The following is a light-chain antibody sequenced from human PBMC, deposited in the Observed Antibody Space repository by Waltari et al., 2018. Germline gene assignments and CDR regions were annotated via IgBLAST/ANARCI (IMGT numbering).Light chain of an antibody. CDR1: QSISIY. CDR2: DAS. CDR3: QWRSNWPFTWT. V-gene: IGKV3-11*01. Sequence: ELVFTQSPATLPLSPGESATLSGRASQSISIYLAWYQQKPGQAPRLLIYDASNRATGIPARFSGSGSGTDFTLTISSLEPEDFAVYYCQWRSNWPFTWTFGQGTKVEIK. J-gene: IGKJ1*01.